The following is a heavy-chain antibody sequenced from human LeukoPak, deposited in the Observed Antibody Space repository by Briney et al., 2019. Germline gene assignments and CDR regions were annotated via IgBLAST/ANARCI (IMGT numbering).Heavy chain of an antibody. CDR1: GGSIRSYY. CDR2: IYTSGST. D-gene: IGHD3-10*01. Sequence: SETLSLTRTVSGGSIRSYYWSWLRQPAGKGLEWIGRIYTSGSTNYNPSLKNRVTISVDKSKNQLSLKLSSVTAADTAVYYCARQILRDGIGGQVDPFDDWGQGLLVTVSS. CDR3: ARQILRDGIGGQVDPFDD. J-gene: IGHJ4*02. V-gene: IGHV4-4*07.